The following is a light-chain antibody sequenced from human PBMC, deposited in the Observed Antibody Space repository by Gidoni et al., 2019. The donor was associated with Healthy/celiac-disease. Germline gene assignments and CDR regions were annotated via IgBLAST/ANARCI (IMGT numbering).Light chain of an antibody. Sequence: NFMLTQPHSVSESPGKTVTISYTGSSGSIASNYVQWYQQRPGSAPTTVIYEDNQRPSGVPDRFSGSIDSSSNSASLTISGLKTEDEADYYCHLFGGGTKLTVL. CDR2: EDN. CDR1: SGSIASNY. J-gene: IGLJ3*02. V-gene: IGLV6-57*02. CDR3: HL.